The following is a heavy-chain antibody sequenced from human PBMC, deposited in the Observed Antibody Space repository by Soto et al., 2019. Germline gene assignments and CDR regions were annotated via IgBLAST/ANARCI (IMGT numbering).Heavy chain of an antibody. Sequence: QVQLVQSGAEVKKPGASVKVSCKASGYTFTSYGVSWVRQAPGQGLEWMGWISAYNGNTKYAQKLQGRVTMTTDTSTNTAYMDLRSQRSDDTAVYYCARDSPPVDYWGQGTLVTVSS. CDR2: ISAYNGNT. CDR1: GYTFTSYG. V-gene: IGHV1-18*01. CDR3: ARDSPPVDY. J-gene: IGHJ4*02.